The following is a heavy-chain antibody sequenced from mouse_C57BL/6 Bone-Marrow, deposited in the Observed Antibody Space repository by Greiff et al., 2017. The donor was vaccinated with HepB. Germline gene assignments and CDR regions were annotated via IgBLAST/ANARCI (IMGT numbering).Heavy chain of an antibody. D-gene: IGHD1-1*01. J-gene: IGHJ4*01. V-gene: IGHV1-64*01. CDR1: GYTFTSYW. Sequence: VQLQQPGAELVKPGASVKLSCKASGYTFTSYWMHWVKQRPGQGLEWIGMIHPNSGSTNYNEKFKSKATLTVDKSSSTAYMQLSSLTSEDSAVYYCAIGDYYGSSQYYYAMDYWGQGTSVTVSS. CDR3: AIGDYYGSSQYYYAMDY. CDR2: IHPNSGST.